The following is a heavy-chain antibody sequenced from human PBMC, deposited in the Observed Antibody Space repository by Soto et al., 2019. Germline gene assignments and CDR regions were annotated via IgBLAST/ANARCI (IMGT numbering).Heavy chain of an antibody. D-gene: IGHD3-16*02. J-gene: IGHJ4*02. CDR1: GFAFSSYG. CDR3: AKDFVNFAIYYFDY. V-gene: IGHV3-30*18. CDR2: ISYDGSNK. Sequence: GGSLRLSCAASGFAFSSYGMHWVRQAPGKGLEWVAVISYDGSNKYYADSVKGRFTISRDNSKNTLYLQMNSLRAEDTAVYYCAKDFVNFAIYYFDYWGQGTLVTVSS.